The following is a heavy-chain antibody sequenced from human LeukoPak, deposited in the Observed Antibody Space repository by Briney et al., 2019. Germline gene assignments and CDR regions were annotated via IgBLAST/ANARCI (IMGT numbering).Heavy chain of an antibody. CDR3: ARDYTVAGTWFDP. D-gene: IGHD6-19*01. CDR2: IYYSGST. Sequence: SETLSLTCTVSGGSISSGGYYWSWIRQHPGKGLEWIGYIYYSGSTYYNPSLKSRVTISVDTSKNQFSLKLSSVTAADTAVSYCARDYTVAGTWFDPWGQGTLVTASS. CDR1: GGSISSGGYY. J-gene: IGHJ5*02. V-gene: IGHV4-31*03.